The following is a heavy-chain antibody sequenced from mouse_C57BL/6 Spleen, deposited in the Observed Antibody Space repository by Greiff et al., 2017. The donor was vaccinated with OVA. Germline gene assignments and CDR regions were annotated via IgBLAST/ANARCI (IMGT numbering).Heavy chain of an antibody. CDR3: ASSRDYGSSACCFYY. Sequence: QVQLQQPGAELVKPGASVKLSCKASGYTFTTYCMHWVKQRPGRGLEWIGRIDPYNGDTKYTEKFKGKATMTVDKTSNTAFMKLSRLTSDDSAVYTCASSRDYGSSACCFYYWGQGATVTVSS. CDR1: GYTFTTYC. J-gene: IGHJ2*01. V-gene: IGHV1-72*01. CDR2: IDPYNGDT. D-gene: IGHD1-1*01.